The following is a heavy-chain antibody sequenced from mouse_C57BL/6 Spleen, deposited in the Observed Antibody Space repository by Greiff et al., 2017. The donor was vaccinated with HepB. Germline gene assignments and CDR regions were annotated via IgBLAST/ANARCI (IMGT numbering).Heavy chain of an antibody. CDR2: IDPETGGT. V-gene: IGHV1-15*01. CDR1: GYTFTDYE. D-gene: IGHD1-1*01. J-gene: IGHJ2*01. CDR3: TRNYGSSYHFDY. Sequence: QVQLQQSGAELVRPGASVTLSCKASGYTFTDYEMHWVKQTPVHGLDWIGAIDPETGGTAYNQKFKGKAILTADKSSRTAYMELSSLTYEDFAVYYCTRNYGSSYHFDYWGQGSTLTVSA.